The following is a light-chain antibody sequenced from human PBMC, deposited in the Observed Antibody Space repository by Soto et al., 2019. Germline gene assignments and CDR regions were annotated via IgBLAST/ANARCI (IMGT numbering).Light chain of an antibody. V-gene: IGKV2D-29*01. Sequence: EIVMTQATLSLSFTPGQPASISCKSSHSLLHSDGNTYLFWYVQKPGQPPQLPIYEVSNRFSGVPDRFSGSGSGTEFTLKISRVEAEDVGVYYCMQSIQLPKTFGPGTKVDIK. CDR3: MQSIQLPKT. J-gene: IGKJ3*01. CDR1: HSLLHSDGNTY. CDR2: EVS.